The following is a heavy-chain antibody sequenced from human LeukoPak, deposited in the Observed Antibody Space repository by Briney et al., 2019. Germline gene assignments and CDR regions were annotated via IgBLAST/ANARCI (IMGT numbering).Heavy chain of an antibody. CDR3: ATARYYYDSSGETNVNFDY. CDR1: GGSISSGGYY. D-gene: IGHD3-22*01. CDR2: IYYSGST. V-gene: IGHV4-31*03. J-gene: IGHJ4*02. Sequence: NPSETLSLTCTVSGGSISSGGYYWSWIRQHPGKGLEWIGYIYYSGSTYYNPSLKSRVTISVDTSKDQFSLKLSSVTAADTAVYYCATARYYYDSSGETNVNFDYWGQGILVTVSS.